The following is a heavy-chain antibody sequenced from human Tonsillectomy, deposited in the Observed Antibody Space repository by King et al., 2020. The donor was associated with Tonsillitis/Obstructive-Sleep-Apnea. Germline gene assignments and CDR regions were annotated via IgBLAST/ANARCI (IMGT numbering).Heavy chain of an antibody. J-gene: IGHJ4*02. CDR1: GFTFSSYS. CDR2: ISISNNTV. D-gene: IGHD2-2*01. Sequence: VQLVESGGGLVQLGGSLRLSCAASGFTFSSYSMNWVRQAPGKGLEWVSYISISNNTVYYSDSVKGRLPISRDNAKKSRYLQMNSLRDEDTAVYYCARLRYCSRASCYEGFDYWGQGTLVTVSS. V-gene: IGHV3-48*02. CDR3: ARLRYCSRASCYEGFDY.